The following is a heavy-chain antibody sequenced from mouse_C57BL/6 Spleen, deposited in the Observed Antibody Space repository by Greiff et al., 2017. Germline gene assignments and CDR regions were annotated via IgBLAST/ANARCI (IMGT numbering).Heavy chain of an antibody. V-gene: IGHV1-18*01. CDR1: GYTFTDYN. Sequence: VQLKQSGPELVKPGASVKIPCKASGYTFTDYNMDWVKQSHGKSLEWIGDINPNNGGTIYNQKFKGKATLTVDKSSSTAYMELRSLTSEDTAVYYCARRGYGSSYVWFAYWGQGTLVTVSA. CDR2: INPNNGGT. J-gene: IGHJ3*01. CDR3: ARRGYGSSYVWFAY. D-gene: IGHD1-1*01.